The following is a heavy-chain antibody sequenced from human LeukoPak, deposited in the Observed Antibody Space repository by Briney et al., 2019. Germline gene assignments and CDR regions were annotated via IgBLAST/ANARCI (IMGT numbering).Heavy chain of an antibody. V-gene: IGHV4-39*01. CDR3: ARHRAAAIRGAFDI. D-gene: IGHD2-2*01. Sequence: PSETLSLTCTVSGGSISSSSYYWGWIRQPPGKGLEWIGSIYYSGSTYYNPSLKSRVTISVDTSKNQFSLKLSSVTAADTAVYYCARHRAAAIRGAFDIWGQGTMVTVSS. CDR1: GGSISSSSYY. J-gene: IGHJ3*02. CDR2: IYYSGST.